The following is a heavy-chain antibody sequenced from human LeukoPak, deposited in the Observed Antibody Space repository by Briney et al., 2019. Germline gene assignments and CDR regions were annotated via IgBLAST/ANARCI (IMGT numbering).Heavy chain of an antibody. CDR3: ARSTGELRNGYYYYYGMDV. J-gene: IGHJ6*02. V-gene: IGHV5-51*01. D-gene: IGHD1-26*01. CDR2: IYPGDSDT. CDR1: GSSFTSYW. Sequence: GESLKISCKGSGSSFTSYWIGWVRQLPGKGLEWMGIIYPGDSDTRYSPSFQGQVTISADKSISTAYLQWSSLKASDTAMYYCARSTGELRNGYYYYYGMDVWGQGTTVTVSS.